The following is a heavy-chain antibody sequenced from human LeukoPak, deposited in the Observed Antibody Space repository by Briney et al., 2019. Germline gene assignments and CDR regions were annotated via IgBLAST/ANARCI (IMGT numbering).Heavy chain of an antibody. Sequence: GGSLRLSCAASGFTFSSYWMHWVRQAPGKGLVWVSRINSDGSSTSYADSVKGRFTISRDSAKNTLYLQMNSLRAEDTAVYYCAREWEYFFDSSGYYPLDYWGQGTLVTVSS. CDR1: GFTFSSYW. CDR2: INSDGSST. J-gene: IGHJ4*02. V-gene: IGHV3-74*01. D-gene: IGHD3-22*01. CDR3: AREWEYFFDSSGYYPLDY.